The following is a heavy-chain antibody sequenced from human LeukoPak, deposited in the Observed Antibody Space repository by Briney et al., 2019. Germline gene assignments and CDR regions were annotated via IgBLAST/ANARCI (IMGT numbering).Heavy chain of an antibody. V-gene: IGHV3-48*02. Sequence: LPGGSLRLSCAASGFTFSSYSMDWVRQAPGKGPEWISFISSSSGTIYYADSVKGRFTISRDNAKNSLYLQMDSLRDEDTAVYYCVRDRAGGNSVWFDPWGQGTLVTVSS. D-gene: IGHD4-23*01. CDR1: GFTFSSYS. J-gene: IGHJ5*02. CDR3: VRDRAGGNSVWFDP. CDR2: ISSSSGTI.